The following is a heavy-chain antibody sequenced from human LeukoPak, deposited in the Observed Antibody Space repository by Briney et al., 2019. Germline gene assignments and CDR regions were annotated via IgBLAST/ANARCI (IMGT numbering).Heavy chain of an antibody. V-gene: IGHV3-21*01. Sequence: GGSLRLSCAASGFTFSSYSMNWVRQAPGKGLEWVSSISSSSYIYYADSVKGRFTISRDNAKNSLYLQMNSLRAEDTAVYYCARDRKYYYDSSGYPRSHFDYWGQGTLVTVSP. CDR2: ISSSSYI. J-gene: IGHJ4*02. CDR3: ARDRKYYYDSSGYPRSHFDY. D-gene: IGHD3-22*01. CDR1: GFTFSSYS.